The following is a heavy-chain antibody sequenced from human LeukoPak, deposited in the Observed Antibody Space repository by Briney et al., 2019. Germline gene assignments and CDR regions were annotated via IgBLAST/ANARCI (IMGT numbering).Heavy chain of an antibody. CDR3: AREAPYYYGSGSYPYIQH. V-gene: IGHV1-2*04. J-gene: IGHJ1*01. CDR1: GYTFTGYY. CDR2: INPNSGGT. D-gene: IGHD3-10*01. Sequence: GASVKVSCKASGYTFTGYYMHWVRQAPGQGLEWMGWINPNSGGTNYAQKFQGWVTMTRDTSISTAYMELSRLRSDDTAVYYCAREAPYYYGSGSYPYIQHWGQGTLVTVSS.